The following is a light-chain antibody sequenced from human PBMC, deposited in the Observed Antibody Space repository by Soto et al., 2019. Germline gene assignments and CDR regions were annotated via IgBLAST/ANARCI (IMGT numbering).Light chain of an antibody. CDR1: SSNIGAGYD. Sequence: QTVVTQPPSVSGAPGQRVTISCTGSSSNIGAGYDVHWYQQFSGTSPKLIIYGNDNRPSGVPDRFSGSKSGTSASLAITGLLAEDEADYYCQSYDSSLSGFWVFGGGTKLTVL. CDR3: QSYDSSLSGFWV. CDR2: GND. V-gene: IGLV1-40*01. J-gene: IGLJ3*02.